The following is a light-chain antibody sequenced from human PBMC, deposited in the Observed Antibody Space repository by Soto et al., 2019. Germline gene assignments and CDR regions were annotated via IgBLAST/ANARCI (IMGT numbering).Light chain of an antibody. CDR2: DAS. CDR1: QSISSW. V-gene: IGKV1-5*01. Sequence: DIQMTQSPSTLSASVGDRVTITCRASQSISSWLAWYQQKPGKAPNVLIYDASSLQSGVPSRFSGSGSGTEFTLTISSLQPDDFATYYCQQYNSYSEAFGQGTKVDIK. J-gene: IGKJ1*01. CDR3: QQYNSYSEA.